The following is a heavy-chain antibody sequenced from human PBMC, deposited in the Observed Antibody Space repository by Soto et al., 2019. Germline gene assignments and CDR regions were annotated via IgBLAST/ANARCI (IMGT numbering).Heavy chain of an antibody. CDR2: IYYSGSV. CDR3: AICSFVTQQHQRYMDF. Sequence: PTETLYLTCAVYSDSISRSHWLTWVRQSPGKGLEWLGDIYYSGSVYYNPSLRSRISISMDKSNNQFSLNLSSVTAADTAVYYCAICSFVTQQHQRYMDFRGKGT. J-gene: IGHJ6*03. D-gene: IGHD3-10*02. V-gene: IGHV4-4*02. CDR1: SDSISRSHW.